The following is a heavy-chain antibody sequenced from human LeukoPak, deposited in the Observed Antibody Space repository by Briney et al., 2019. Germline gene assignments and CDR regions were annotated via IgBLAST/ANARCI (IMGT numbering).Heavy chain of an antibody. CDR3: ARVRGDSPYSFDY. CDR1: GGSISSFSYY. V-gene: IGHV4-39*07. CDR2: IYYSGST. Sequence: SETLSLTCTVSGGSISSFSYYWGWFRQPPGRGLEWIGTIYYSGSTYYNPSLKSRVTISTDTSKNQFSLNLRSVTAADTAVYYCARVRGDSPYSFDYWGQGTLVTVSS. D-gene: IGHD2-21*02. J-gene: IGHJ4*02.